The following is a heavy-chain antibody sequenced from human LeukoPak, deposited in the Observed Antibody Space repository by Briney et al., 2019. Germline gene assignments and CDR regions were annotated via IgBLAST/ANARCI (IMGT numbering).Heavy chain of an antibody. CDR2: INPSGGST. D-gene: IGHD3-10*01. CDR3: ARDRGEGYYFDY. J-gene: IGHJ4*02. CDR1: GYTFTSYY. V-gene: IGHV1-46*01. Sequence: GASVKVSCKASGYTFTSYYMHCVRQAPGQGLEWMGGINPSGGSTSYAQKFQGRLTMTRDTSTSTVYMELSSLRSEDTAVYYCARDRGEGYYFDYWGQGTLVTVSS.